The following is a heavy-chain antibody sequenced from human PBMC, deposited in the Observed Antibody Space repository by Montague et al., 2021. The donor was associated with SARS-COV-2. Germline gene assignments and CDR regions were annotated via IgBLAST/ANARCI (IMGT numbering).Heavy chain of an antibody. J-gene: IGHJ4*02. Sequence: SETLSLTCAVYGGSSRDDYWSWIRQRQGKGMEWIGERFNDGITKYNQYLTSRVTISLDAYKSQYYLRLTSVTAADTAVYFCAPIFGTNHFYFDYWDQGALVTVSS. CDR2: RFNDGIT. V-gene: IGHV4-34*12. CDR3: APIFGTNHFYFDY. CDR1: GGSSRDDY. D-gene: IGHD2-8*01.